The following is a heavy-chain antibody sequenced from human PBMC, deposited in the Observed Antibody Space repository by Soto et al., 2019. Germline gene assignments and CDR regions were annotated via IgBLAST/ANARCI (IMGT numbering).Heavy chain of an antibody. CDR2: ISGSGGST. Sequence: GGSLRLSCAASGFTFSSYAMSWVRQAPGKGLEWVSAISGSGGSTYYADSVKGRFTISRDNSKNTLYLQMNSLRAEDTAVYYCAKHPRSGYSYGYDYWGQGTLVTVSS. V-gene: IGHV3-23*01. CDR1: GFTFSSYA. J-gene: IGHJ4*02. CDR3: AKHPRSGYSYGYDY. D-gene: IGHD5-18*01.